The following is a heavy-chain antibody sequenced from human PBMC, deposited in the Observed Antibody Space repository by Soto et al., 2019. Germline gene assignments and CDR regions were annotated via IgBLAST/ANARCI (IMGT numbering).Heavy chain of an antibody. Sequence: ASVKVSCKASGYTFTGYYMHWVRQAPGQGLEWMGWINPNSGGTNYAQKFQGRVTMTRDTSISTAYMELSRLRSDDTAVYYCAREQRPGCSSSWYSFQYYYYGMDVWGQGTTVTVSS. CDR3: AREQRPGCSSSWYSFQYYYYGMDV. CDR2: INPNSGGT. J-gene: IGHJ6*02. V-gene: IGHV1-2*02. CDR1: GYTFTGYY. D-gene: IGHD6-13*01.